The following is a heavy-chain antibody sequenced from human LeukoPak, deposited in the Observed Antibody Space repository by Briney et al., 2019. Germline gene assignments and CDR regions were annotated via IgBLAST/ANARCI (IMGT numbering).Heavy chain of an antibody. V-gene: IGHV3-30*02. CDR1: GFTFSSYG. CDR2: IRYDGSNK. D-gene: IGHD4-17*01. J-gene: IGHJ6*03. CDR3: AKDGATVTWFYYYYYMDV. Sequence: PGGSLRLSCAASGFTFSSYGMHWVRQAPGKGLEWVAFIRYDGSNKYYADSVKGRFTISRDNSKNTLYLQMNSLRAEDTAVYYCAKDGATVTWFYYYYYMDVWGKGTTVTISS.